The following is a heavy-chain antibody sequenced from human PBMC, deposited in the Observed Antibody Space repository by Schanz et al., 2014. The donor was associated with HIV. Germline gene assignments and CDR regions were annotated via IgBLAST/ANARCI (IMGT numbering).Heavy chain of an antibody. V-gene: IGHV3-30*18. Sequence: QVQLVESGGGVVQPGRSLRLSCAASGFTFDSYGIHWVRQAPGKGLEWVAVISYDGTNKKFADSVKGRFTISRDNSLHMLYLEMKSLRAEDTAVYYCAKDPGILPRTYFDSWGQGTPVTVSS. CDR3: AKDPGILPRTYFDS. CDR1: GFTFDSYG. D-gene: IGHD2-2*02. J-gene: IGHJ4*02. CDR2: ISYDGTNK.